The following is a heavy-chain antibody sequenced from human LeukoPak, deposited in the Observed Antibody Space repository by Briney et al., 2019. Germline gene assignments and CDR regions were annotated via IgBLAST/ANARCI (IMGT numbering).Heavy chain of an antibody. Sequence: GGSLRLSCAASGFTFRSYAMNWVRQAPGKGLEWVSSISGGSGSTNYADSVKGRFTISRDNSKNTLYLQMDNLAAEDTALYYCAKGRDNWGDGVEHWGRGTLVTVSS. J-gene: IGHJ1*01. CDR1: GFTFRSYA. V-gene: IGHV3-23*01. CDR2: ISGGSGST. D-gene: IGHD1-1*01. CDR3: AKGRDNWGDGVEH.